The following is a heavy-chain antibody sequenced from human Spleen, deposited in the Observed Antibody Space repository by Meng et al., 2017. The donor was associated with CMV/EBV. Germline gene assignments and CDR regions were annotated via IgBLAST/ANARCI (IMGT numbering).Heavy chain of an antibody. CDR2: INQDASQK. CDR3: ARGGYYSLDPFDM. CDR1: GFHFGTYW. D-gene: IGHD4-17*01. J-gene: IGHJ3*02. Sequence: GGSLRLSCAGSGFHFGTYWMTWVRQAPGKALEWVANINQDASQKNYVDSVEGRFTISRDNAKNSMYLQMNSLRAEDTAVYYCARGGYYSLDPFDMWGQGTMVTVSS. V-gene: IGHV3-7*01.